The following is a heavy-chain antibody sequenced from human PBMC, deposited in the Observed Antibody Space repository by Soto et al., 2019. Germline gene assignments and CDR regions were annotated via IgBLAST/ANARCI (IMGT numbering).Heavy chain of an antibody. D-gene: IGHD6-6*01. CDR3: AKPYSSTFPN. V-gene: IGHV3-30*18. J-gene: IGHJ4*02. CDR1: GFTFSSYG. Sequence: QVQLVESGGGVVQPGRSLRLSCAASGFTFSSYGMHWVRQAPGKGLEWVAVISYDGSNKYYADSVKGRFTISRDNSKNTLYLQINSLRPEDTAVYYCAKPYSSTFPNWGQGTLVTVSS. CDR2: ISYDGSNK.